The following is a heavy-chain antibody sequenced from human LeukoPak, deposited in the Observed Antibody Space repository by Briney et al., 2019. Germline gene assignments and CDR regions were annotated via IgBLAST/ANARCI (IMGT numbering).Heavy chain of an antibody. D-gene: IGHD2-21*02. CDR3: ARTCGGDRYENGYYYGMDV. CDR1: GYSFTSYW. V-gene: IGHV5-51*01. Sequence: GESLKTSCKGSGYSFTSYWIGWVRQMPGKGLEWMGIIYPGDSDTRYSPSFQGQVTISADKSISTAYLQWSSLKASDTAMYYCARTCGGDRYENGYYYGMDVWGQGTTVTVSS. J-gene: IGHJ6*02. CDR2: IYPGDSDT.